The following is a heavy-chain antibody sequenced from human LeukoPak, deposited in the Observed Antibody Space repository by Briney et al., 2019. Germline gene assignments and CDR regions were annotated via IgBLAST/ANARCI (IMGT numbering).Heavy chain of an antibody. D-gene: IGHD6-13*01. J-gene: IGHJ1*01. V-gene: IGHV4-59*01. Sequence: SETQSLTCTVSGGSISSYYWSWIRQPPGRGLEWIGYIYYSGSTNYNPSLKSRVPISVDTSKNQFSLKLSSVTAADTAVYYCARVLAGAAAAEHWGQGTLVTVSS. CDR2: IYYSGST. CDR3: ARVLAGAAAAEH. CDR1: GGSISSYY.